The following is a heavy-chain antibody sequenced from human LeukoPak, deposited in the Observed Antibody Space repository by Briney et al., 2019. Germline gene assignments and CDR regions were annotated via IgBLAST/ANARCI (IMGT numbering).Heavy chain of an antibody. CDR1: GYTFTKSY. CDR2: INPGGDNT. Sequence: ASVKVSCKASGYTFTKSYIHWVRQAAGQRREWMGLINPGGDNTNYARNFQGRVTMTSDTSARTVYMELSSLRSEDTAIYYCARIRDGYNDAYDIWGQGTVVTVPS. D-gene: IGHD5-24*01. CDR3: ARIRDGYNDAYDI. V-gene: IGHV1-46*01. J-gene: IGHJ3*02.